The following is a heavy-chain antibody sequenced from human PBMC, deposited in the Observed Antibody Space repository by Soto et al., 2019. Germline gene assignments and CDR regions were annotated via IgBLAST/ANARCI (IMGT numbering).Heavy chain of an antibody. CDR1: GFTFSNAW. D-gene: IGHD3-22*01. V-gene: IGHV3-15*01. CDR3: LLNYYDTGAYYPYYFDY. J-gene: IGHJ4*02. Sequence: EVQLVESGGGLVKPGGSLRLSCVVSGFTFSNAWMSWVRQAPGKGLEWVGRIKSKLDGGTTDYAAPVKGRFSVSRDDSKTTLYLQMNSLKTEDTAVYYCLLNYYDTGAYYPYYFDYWGQGTLVTVSS. CDR2: IKSKLDGGTT.